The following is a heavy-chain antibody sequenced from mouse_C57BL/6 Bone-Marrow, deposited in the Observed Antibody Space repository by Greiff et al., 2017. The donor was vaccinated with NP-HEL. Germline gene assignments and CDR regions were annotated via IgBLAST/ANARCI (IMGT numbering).Heavy chain of an antibody. D-gene: IGHD2-5*01. CDR3: ARKGYYSNPFAY. J-gene: IGHJ3*01. CDR1: GYAFSSYW. Sequence: QVQLQQSGAELVKPGASVKISCKASGYAFSSYWMNWVKQRPGKGLEWIGQIYPGDGDTNYNGKFKGKATLTADKSSSTAYMQLSSLTSEDSAVYFCARKGYYSNPFAYWGQGTLVTVSA. CDR2: IYPGDGDT. V-gene: IGHV1-80*01.